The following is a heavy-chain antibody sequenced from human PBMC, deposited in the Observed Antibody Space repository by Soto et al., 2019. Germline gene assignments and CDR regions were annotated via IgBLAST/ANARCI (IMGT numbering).Heavy chain of an antibody. CDR2: MNSDGSST. V-gene: IGHV3-74*01. CDR1: GFPFSGYW. Sequence: EVQLVESGGGLVQPGGSLRLSCAVSGFPFSGYWMHWVRQVPGKGLVWVSRMNSDGSSTSYADSVKGRFTISRDNAKNTLYLQMNSLRADDTGLYYCARVGCSGGSCIDYWGQGTLVTVTS. CDR3: ARVGCSGGSCIDY. J-gene: IGHJ4*02. D-gene: IGHD2-15*01.